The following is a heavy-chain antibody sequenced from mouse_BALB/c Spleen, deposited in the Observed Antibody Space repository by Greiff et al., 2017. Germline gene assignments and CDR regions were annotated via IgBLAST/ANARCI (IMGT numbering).Heavy chain of an antibody. J-gene: IGHJ4*01. Sequence: VQLQESGAELVRPGVSVKISCKGSGYTFTYYAMHWVKQSHAKSLEWIGVISTYYGDASYNQKFKGKATMTVDKSSSTAYMELARLTSEDSAIYYCARGASYYAIDYWGQGTSVTVSS. CDR3: ARGASYYAIDY. CDR2: ISTYYGDA. D-gene: IGHD6-1*01. CDR1: GYTFTYYA. V-gene: IGHV1S137*01.